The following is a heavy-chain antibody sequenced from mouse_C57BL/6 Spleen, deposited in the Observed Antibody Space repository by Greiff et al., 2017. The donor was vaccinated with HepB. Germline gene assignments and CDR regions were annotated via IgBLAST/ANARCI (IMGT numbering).Heavy chain of an antibody. Sequence: QVQLQQSGTELVKPGASVKLSCKASGYTFTSYWMHWVKQRPGQGLEWIGNINPSNGGTNYNEKFKSKATLTVDKSSSTAYMQLSSLTSEDSAVYYCARSYYYGSSYASYYYAMDYWGQGTSVTVSS. CDR1: GYTFTSYW. D-gene: IGHD1-1*01. V-gene: IGHV1-53*01. CDR3: ARSYYYGSSYASYYYAMDY. CDR2: INPSNGGT. J-gene: IGHJ4*01.